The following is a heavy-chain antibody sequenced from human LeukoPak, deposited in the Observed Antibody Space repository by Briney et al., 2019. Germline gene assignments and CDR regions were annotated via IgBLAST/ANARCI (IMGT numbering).Heavy chain of an antibody. D-gene: IGHD5-24*01. CDR2: INSGGSST. J-gene: IGHJ4*02. CDR3: ARAGRDGYKIGSFDY. CDR1: GFTFSSYW. Sequence: GGSLRLSCAASGFTFSSYWMHWVRQALGKGLVWVSRINSGGSSTSYADSVKGRFTISRDNAKNTLYLQMNSLRAEDTAVYYWARAGRDGYKIGSFDYWGQGTLVTVSS. V-gene: IGHV3-74*01.